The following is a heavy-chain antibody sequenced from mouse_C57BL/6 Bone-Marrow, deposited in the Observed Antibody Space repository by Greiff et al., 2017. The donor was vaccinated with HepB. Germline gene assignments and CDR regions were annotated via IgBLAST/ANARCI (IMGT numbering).Heavy chain of an antibody. D-gene: IGHD2-12*01. Sequence: VQLQQSGPELVKPGASVKLSCKASGYTFTSYWMQWVKQRPGQGLEWIGEIDPSDSYTNYNQKFKGKATLTVDTSSSTAYMQLSSLTSEDSAVYYCARVNSPAWFAYWGQGTLVTVSA. CDR3: ARVNSPAWFAY. V-gene: IGHV1-50*01. CDR1: GYTFTSYW. CDR2: IDPSDSYT. J-gene: IGHJ3*01.